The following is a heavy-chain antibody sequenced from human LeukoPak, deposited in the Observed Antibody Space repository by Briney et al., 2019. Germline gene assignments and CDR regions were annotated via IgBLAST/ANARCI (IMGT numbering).Heavy chain of an antibody. J-gene: IGHJ3*02. D-gene: IGHD3-22*01. V-gene: IGHV3-66*01. CDR2: IYSGDST. CDR1: GFTVSSNY. CDR3: ARGPRDYYDSSVGAFDI. Sequence: GGSLRLSCAASGFTVSSNYMSWVRQAPGKGLEWVAVIYSGDSTYYADSVKGRFTISRDNSKNTLYLQMSSLRAEDTAVYYCARGPRDYYDSSVGAFDIWGQGTMVTVSS.